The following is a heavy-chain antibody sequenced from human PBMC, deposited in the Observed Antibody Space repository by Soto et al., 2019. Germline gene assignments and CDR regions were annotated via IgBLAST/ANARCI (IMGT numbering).Heavy chain of an antibody. D-gene: IGHD3-10*01. CDR2: AFYSGAT. CDR3: ARDAMGSGVRFDY. CDR1: GDSINSGGYY. J-gene: IGHJ4*02. V-gene: IGHV4-31*03. Sequence: QVQLQESGPGLVKPSQTLSLTCTVSGDSINSGGYYWSWISQRPGQGLELVGGAFYSGATYYNPSLKSRVSISVDTSKNQFSLNVSPVAAADTAISYCARDAMGSGVRFDYLGQGTLVTVSS.